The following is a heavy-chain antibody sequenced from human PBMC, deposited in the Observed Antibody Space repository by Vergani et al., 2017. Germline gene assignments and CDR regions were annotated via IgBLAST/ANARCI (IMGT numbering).Heavy chain of an antibody. Sequence: LVESGGGSVKPGGSLRLSCAASGFKFSDHYMSWIRQAPGKGLEWVSHISPGASTVSYTDSVTGRFTVSRDNDNNSLTLDMTTLRVEDTAVYYCAKNPSKSTTRHYYAMDVWGQGTTVTVSS. J-gene: IGHJ6*02. D-gene: IGHD1-1*01. CDR1: GFKFSDHY. CDR3: AKNPSKSTTRHYYAMDV. V-gene: IGHV3-11*04. CDR2: ISPGASTV.